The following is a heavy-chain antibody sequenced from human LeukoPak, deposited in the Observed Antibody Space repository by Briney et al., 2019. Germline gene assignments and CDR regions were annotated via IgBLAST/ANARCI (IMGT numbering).Heavy chain of an antibody. CDR3: ARVPLANSGWYLPPDY. Sequence: PGRSLRLSCAASGFTFSTYGMHWVRQAPGKGLEWVAFISHDGSNKDFADSVKGRITISRDNSKNTLYLQMNSLRSEDTAVYYCARVPLANSGWYLPPDYWGQGTLVTVSS. CDR1: GFTFSTYG. V-gene: IGHV3-30*03. CDR2: ISHDGSNK. J-gene: IGHJ4*02. D-gene: IGHD6-19*01.